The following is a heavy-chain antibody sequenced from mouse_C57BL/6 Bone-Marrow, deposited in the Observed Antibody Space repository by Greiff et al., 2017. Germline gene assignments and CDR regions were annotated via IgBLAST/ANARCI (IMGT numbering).Heavy chain of an antibody. V-gene: IGHV10-1*01. D-gene: IGHD2-3*01. Sequence: EVMLVESGGGLVQPKGSLKLSCAASGFSFNTYAMNWVRQAPGKGLEWVARIRSKSNNYATYYADSVKDRFTISRDDSESMLYLQMNNLKTEDTAMYYCVIPPMDYAMDYWGQGTSVTVSS. CDR1: GFSFNTYA. CDR2: IRSKSNNYAT. CDR3: VIPPMDYAMDY. J-gene: IGHJ4*01.